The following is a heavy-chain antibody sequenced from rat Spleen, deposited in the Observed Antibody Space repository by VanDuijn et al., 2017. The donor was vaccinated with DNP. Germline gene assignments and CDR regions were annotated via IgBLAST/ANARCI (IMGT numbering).Heavy chain of an antibody. CDR1: GFTFSDYA. D-gene: IGHD5-1*01. J-gene: IGHJ2*01. CDR2: INTDGGST. Sequence: EVQLVESGGGLVQPGNSLKLSCTASGFTFSDYAMAWVRQSPKKGLEWVATINTDGGSTYYRDSVKGRFTISRDNAKSSLYLQMDSLRSEDTATYYCTRQLGLDYWGQGVMVTVSS. CDR3: TRQLGLDY. V-gene: IGHV5-17*01.